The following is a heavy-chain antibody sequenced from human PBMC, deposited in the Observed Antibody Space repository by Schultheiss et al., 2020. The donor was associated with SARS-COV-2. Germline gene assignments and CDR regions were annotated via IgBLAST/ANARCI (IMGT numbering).Heavy chain of an antibody. CDR1: GYTFTGYY. Sequence: ASVKVSCKASGYTFTGYYMHWVRQAPGQGLEWMGRINPNSGGTNYAQKFQGRVTMTRDTSISTAYMELSRLRSEDTAVYYCARVGCSGGSCYRPGGYFDLWGRGTLVTVSS. V-gene: IGHV1-2*06. CDR3: ARVGCSGGSCYRPGGYFDL. CDR2: INPNSGGT. J-gene: IGHJ2*01. D-gene: IGHD2-15*01.